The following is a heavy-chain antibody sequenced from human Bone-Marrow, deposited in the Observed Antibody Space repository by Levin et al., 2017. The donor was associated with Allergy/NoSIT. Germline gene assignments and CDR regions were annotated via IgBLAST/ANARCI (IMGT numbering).Heavy chain of an antibody. CDR1: GYTLREIA. V-gene: IGHV1-24*01. Sequence: GGSLRLSCKVSGYTLREIAMHWVRQAPGKGLEWMGGFVAEDAETLYAQKFQGRLNMTEDLSTDTAYMELSSLRSDDTAVYYCATEIALWYSGYRDDWGQGTLVTVSS. D-gene: IGHD5-12*01. CDR2: FVAEDAET. J-gene: IGHJ4*02. CDR3: ATEIALWYSGYRDD.